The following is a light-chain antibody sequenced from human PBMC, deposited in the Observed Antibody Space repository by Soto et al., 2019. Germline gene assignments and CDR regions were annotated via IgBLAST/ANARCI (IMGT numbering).Light chain of an antibody. CDR2: GAS. V-gene: IGKV3-15*01. CDR1: QNVNSN. J-gene: IGKJ1*01. Sequence: EIVMTQSPATLSVSPGERATLSCRASQNVNSNLAWYQQKPGQAPRLLIYGASTRATGIPARFSGSGSGTEFTLTISSLQSEDFAVYYCQQYGSSGTFGQGTKVEIK. CDR3: QQYGSSGT.